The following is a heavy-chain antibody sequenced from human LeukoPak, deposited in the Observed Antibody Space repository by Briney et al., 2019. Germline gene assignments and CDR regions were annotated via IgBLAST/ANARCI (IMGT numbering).Heavy chain of an antibody. CDR1: GFTFSSYA. J-gene: IGHJ4*02. CDR3: AKGRTGFDY. CDR2: ISDSSGGST. V-gene: IGHV3-23*01. Sequence: GGSLRLSCAASGFTFSSYAMSWVRQAPGKGLEWASTISDSSGGSTYYADSVKGRFTISRDNSKNTLYLQMNSLRAEDTAVYYCAKGRTGFDYWGQGTLVTVSS. D-gene: IGHD4-17*01.